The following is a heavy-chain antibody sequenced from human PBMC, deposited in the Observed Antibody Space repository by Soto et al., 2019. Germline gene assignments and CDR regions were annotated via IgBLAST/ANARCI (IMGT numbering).Heavy chain of an antibody. J-gene: IGHJ3*02. CDR3: ARHPLHNYDSAWNAFDI. Sequence: QLQLQESGPGLVKPSETLSLTCTVSVGSIRSNRYYWGWIRQPPGKGLEWIGTIYYSGNTYYNPSLESRVTISVDTSKNQFSLKLSSVTAADTAVYYCARHPLHNYDSAWNAFDIWGQGTMVTVSS. D-gene: IGHD3-22*01. V-gene: IGHV4-39*01. CDR1: VGSIRSNRYY. CDR2: IYYSGNT.